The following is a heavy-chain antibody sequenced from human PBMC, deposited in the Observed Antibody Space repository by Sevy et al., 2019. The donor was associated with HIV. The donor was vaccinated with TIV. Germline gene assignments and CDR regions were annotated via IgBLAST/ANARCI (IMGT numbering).Heavy chain of an antibody. V-gene: IGHV3-30*18. J-gene: IGHJ6*02. CDR2: ISYDGRNK. CDR1: GFTFTNAW. CDR3: AKDFTGYNGMDV. D-gene: IGHD3-9*01. Sequence: GGSLRLSCVASGFTFTNAWMDWVRQAPGKGLEWVAVISYDGRNKFYGDSVKGRFTISRDNSKNILYLQMNSLRVEDTAVYYCAKDFTGYNGMDVWGQGTMVTVSS.